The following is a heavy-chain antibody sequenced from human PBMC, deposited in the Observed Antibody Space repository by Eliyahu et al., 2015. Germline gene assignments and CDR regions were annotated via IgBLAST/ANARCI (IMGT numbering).Heavy chain of an antibody. V-gene: IGHV3-15*01. CDR3: TTDYPPHYYDSSPYVFDY. Sequence: KGRFTISRDDSKNTLYLQMNSLKTEDTAVYYCTTDYPPHYYDSSPYVFDYWGQGTLVTVSS. D-gene: IGHD3-22*01. J-gene: IGHJ4*02.